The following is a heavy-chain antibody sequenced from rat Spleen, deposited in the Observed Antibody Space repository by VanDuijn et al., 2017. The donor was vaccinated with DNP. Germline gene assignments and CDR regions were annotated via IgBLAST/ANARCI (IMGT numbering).Heavy chain of an antibody. CDR2: ITSSGGSI. J-gene: IGHJ2*01. CDR1: GFNFSDYN. CDR3: ASHTYYGYDYFVY. V-gene: IGHV5-7*01. Sequence: EVQLVESGGGLVQPGRSLKLSCAASGFNFSDYNMAWVRQAPKKGLEWVTTITSSGGSIYYPDSVKGRFTISRDNAEGTLNLQMNSLRSEDTATYYCASHTYYGYDYFVYWGQGVMVTVSS. D-gene: IGHD1-9*01.